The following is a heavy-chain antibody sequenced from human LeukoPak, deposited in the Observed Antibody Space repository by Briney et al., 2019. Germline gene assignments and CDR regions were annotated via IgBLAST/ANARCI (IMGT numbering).Heavy chain of an antibody. CDR3: AKPARGY. V-gene: IGHV4-39*01. Sequence: SETLSLTCTVSGGSISSTTYYWGWIRQPPGKGLEWIGSIYSSGSTYYNPSLKSRVTISVDTSKNQFSLKLSSVTAADTAVYYCAKPARGYWGQGTLVTVSS. CDR1: GGSISSTTYY. CDR2: IYSSGST. J-gene: IGHJ4*02.